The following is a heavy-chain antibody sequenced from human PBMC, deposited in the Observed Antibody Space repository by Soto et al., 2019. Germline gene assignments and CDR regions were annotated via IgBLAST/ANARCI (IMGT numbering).Heavy chain of an antibody. J-gene: IGHJ6*02. V-gene: IGHV4-34*01. CDR2: INHSGST. CDR3: ARVGHYDSSGYLGYYYYYGMDV. CDR1: GGSFSGYY. D-gene: IGHD3-22*01. Sequence: LSLTCAVYGGSFSGYYWSWIRQPPGKGLEWIGEINHSGSTNYNPSLKSRVTISVDTSKNQFSLKLSSVTAADTAVYYCARVGHYDSSGYLGYYYYYGMDVWGQGTTVTVSS.